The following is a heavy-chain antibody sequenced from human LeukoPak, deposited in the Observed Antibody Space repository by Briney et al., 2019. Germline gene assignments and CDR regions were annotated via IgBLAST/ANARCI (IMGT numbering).Heavy chain of an antibody. J-gene: IGHJ4*02. Sequence: GGSLRLSCAASGFTFSSYGMHWVRQAPGKGLEWVAVISYDGSNKYYADSVKGRFTISRDNSKNTLYLQMNSLRAEDTAAYYCAKDSDDSSGYYYWYFDYWGQGTLVTVSS. CDR1: GFTFSSYG. CDR2: ISYDGSNK. CDR3: AKDSDDSSGYYYWYFDY. D-gene: IGHD3-22*01. V-gene: IGHV3-30*18.